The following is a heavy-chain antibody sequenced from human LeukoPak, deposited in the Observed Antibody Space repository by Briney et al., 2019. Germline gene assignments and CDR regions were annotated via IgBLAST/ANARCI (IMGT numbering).Heavy chain of an antibody. V-gene: IGHV4-39*07. Sequence: SETLSLTCTVSGGSISSSSYYWGWIRQPPGKGLEWSGSIYYSGSTYYNPSLKSRVTISVDTSKNQFSLKLSSVTAADTAVYYCAGGYCSGGSCYSVAFDIWGQGTMVTVSS. CDR2: IYYSGST. CDR1: GGSISSSSYY. CDR3: AGGYCSGGSCYSVAFDI. J-gene: IGHJ3*02. D-gene: IGHD2-15*01.